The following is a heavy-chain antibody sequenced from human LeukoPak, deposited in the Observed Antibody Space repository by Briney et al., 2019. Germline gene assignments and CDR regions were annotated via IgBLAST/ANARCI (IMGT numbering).Heavy chain of an antibody. Sequence: TGGSLRLSCAASGFTVSSNYMSWVRQAQGKGLEWVSVIYSGGSTYYADSVKGRFTISRDNSKNTLYLQMNSLRAEDTAVYYCASGSYYYYYMDVWGKGTTVTVSS. V-gene: IGHV3-53*01. CDR3: ASGSYYYYYMDV. CDR1: GFTVSSNY. J-gene: IGHJ6*03. CDR2: IYSGGST.